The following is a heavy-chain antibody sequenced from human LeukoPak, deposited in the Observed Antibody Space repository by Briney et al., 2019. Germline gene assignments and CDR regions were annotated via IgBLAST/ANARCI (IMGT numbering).Heavy chain of an antibody. CDR1: GYTFTSYA. CDR3: ARGVQVVLAATHFDF. CDR2: ISAYNANT. V-gene: IGHV1-18*01. Sequence: ASVKVSCKTSGYTFTSYAISWVRQAPGQGLEWMGWISAYNANTNYAQKLQGRVTMTPDTSTGTAYMELTHLRSDDTAYYYCARGVQVVLAATHFDFWGQGTLVTVSS. D-gene: IGHD2-15*01. J-gene: IGHJ4*02.